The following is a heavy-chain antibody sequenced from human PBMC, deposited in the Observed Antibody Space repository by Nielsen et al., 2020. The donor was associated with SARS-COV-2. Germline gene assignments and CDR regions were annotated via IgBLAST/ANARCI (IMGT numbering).Heavy chain of an antibody. Sequence: WIRQPPGKGLEWVSAISGSGGSTYYADSVKGRFTISRDNSKNTLYLQMGSLRAEDTAVYYCANAYSSSWTNWFDPWGQGTLVTVSS. V-gene: IGHV3-23*01. J-gene: IGHJ5*02. CDR3: ANAYSSSWTNWFDP. CDR2: ISGSGGST. D-gene: IGHD6-13*01.